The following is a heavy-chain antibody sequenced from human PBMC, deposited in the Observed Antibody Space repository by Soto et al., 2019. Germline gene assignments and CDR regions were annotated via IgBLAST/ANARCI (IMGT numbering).Heavy chain of an antibody. CDR3: ARAYRSSAWSGNWFDP. J-gene: IGHJ5*02. D-gene: IGHD6-13*01. CDR2: INHSGST. CDR1: GGSFSGYY. Sequence: QVQLQQWGAGLLKPSETLSLTCAVYGGSFSGYYWSWIRQPPGKGLEWIGEINHSGSTNYNPSLKSRVTISVDTSKNQFSLKLSSVTAADTAVYYCARAYRSSAWSGNWFDPWGQGTLVTVSS. V-gene: IGHV4-34*01.